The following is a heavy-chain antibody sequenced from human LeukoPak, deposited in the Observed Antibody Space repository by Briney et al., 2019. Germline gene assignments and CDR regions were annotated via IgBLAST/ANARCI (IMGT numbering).Heavy chain of an antibody. CDR2: ISTYNGNT. D-gene: IGHD1-26*01. J-gene: IGHJ4*02. CDR1: GYTFTTYS. Sequence: GASVKVSCKASGYTFTTYSISWVRQAPGQGLEWMGWISTYNGNTKYPQKLQDRVIMTTDTSTSTAYMELRSLTSDDTAVYYCARDPELRLFDYWGQGTLVTVFS. V-gene: IGHV1-18*01. CDR3: ARDPELRLFDY.